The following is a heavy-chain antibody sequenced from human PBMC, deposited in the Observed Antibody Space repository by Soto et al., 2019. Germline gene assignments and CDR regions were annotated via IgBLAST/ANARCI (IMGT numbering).Heavy chain of an antibody. CDR3: AKVPLRTWSGYREVVAFDI. CDR2: ISGSGGST. J-gene: IGHJ3*02. D-gene: IGHD3-3*01. Sequence: EVQLLESGGGLVQPGGSLRLSCAASGFTFSSYAMSWVRQAPGKGLEWVTAISGSGGSTYYADSVKGRFTISRDKSKNTVYLQMNSLRPEDTAVYYCAKVPLRTWSGYREVVAFDIWGQGTLVTVSS. V-gene: IGHV3-23*01. CDR1: GFTFSSYA.